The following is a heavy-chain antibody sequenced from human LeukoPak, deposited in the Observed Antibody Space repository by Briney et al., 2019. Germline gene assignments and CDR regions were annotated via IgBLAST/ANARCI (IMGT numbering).Heavy chain of an antibody. CDR3: ARDRGSGRIAAAGTGYLYNWFDP. CDR2: IYYSGST. D-gene: IGHD6-13*01. CDR1: GGSISSSSYY. Sequence: PSETLSLTCTVSGGSISSSSYYWGWIRQPPGKGLEWIGSIYYSGSTYYNPSLKSRVTISVDTSKNQFSLKLSSVTAADTAVYYCARDRGSGRIAAAGTGYLYNWFDPWGQGALVTVSS. J-gene: IGHJ5*02. V-gene: IGHV4-39*07.